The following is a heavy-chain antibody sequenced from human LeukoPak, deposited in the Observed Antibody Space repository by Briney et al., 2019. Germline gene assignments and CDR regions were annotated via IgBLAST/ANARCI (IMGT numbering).Heavy chain of an antibody. CDR3: ARGRVRYDSSGYYPY. Sequence: ASVKVSCKASGYTFTSYDINWVRRATGQGLEWMGWMNPNSGNTGYAQKFQGRVTMTRNTSISTAYMELSSLRSEDTAVYYCARGRVRYDSSGYYPYWGQGTLVTVSS. D-gene: IGHD3-22*01. V-gene: IGHV1-8*01. CDR1: GYTFTSYD. J-gene: IGHJ4*02. CDR2: MNPNSGNT.